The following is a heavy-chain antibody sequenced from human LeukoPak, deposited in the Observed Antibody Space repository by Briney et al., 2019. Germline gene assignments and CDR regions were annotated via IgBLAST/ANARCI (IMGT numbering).Heavy chain of an antibody. CDR3: ARGLGYCTNGVCYPDY. Sequence: ASVKVSCKASGYTFTSYDINWVRQATGQGLEWMGWMNPNSGNTGYAQKFQGRVTITRNTSISTAYMELSSLRSEDTAVYYCARGLGYCTNGVCYPDYWGQGTLVTVSS. CDR1: GYTFTSYD. V-gene: IGHV1-8*03. CDR2: MNPNSGNT. J-gene: IGHJ4*02. D-gene: IGHD2-8*01.